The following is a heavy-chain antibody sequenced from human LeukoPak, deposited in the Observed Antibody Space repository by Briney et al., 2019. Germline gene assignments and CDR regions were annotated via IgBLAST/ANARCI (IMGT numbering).Heavy chain of an antibody. CDR3: ARDGPAQMVDLDY. V-gene: IGHV1-2*02. D-gene: IGHD3-10*01. Sequence: DSVKVSCKASGYTFSGTGWYLYWLRQAPGQGLECMGWIHPNNGDTAYAQKFEGRVAMTRDTSISPAYMELRRLRPDDTAVYFCARDGPAQMVDLDYWGQGTLVTVSS. J-gene: IGHJ4*02. CDR1: GYTFSGTGWY. CDR2: IHPNNGDT.